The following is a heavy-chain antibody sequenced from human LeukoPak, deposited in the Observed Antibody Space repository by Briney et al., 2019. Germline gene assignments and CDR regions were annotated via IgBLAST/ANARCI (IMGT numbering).Heavy chain of an antibody. J-gene: IGHJ6*02. CDR2: ISYDGSNK. D-gene: IGHD3-9*01. V-gene: IGHV3-30*03. CDR1: GFTFSSYG. Sequence: PGRSLRLSCAASGFTFSSYGMHWVRQAPGKGLEWVAVISYDGSNKYYADSVKGRFTISRDNSKNTLYLQMNGLRAEDTAVYYCARGWAPGYFDWLLPPANYGMDVWGQGTTVTVSS. CDR3: ARGWAPGYFDWLLPPANYGMDV.